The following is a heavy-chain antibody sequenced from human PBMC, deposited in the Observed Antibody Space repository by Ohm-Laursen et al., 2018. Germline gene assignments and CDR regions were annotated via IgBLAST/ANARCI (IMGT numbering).Heavy chain of an antibody. CDR1: GFTFSSYA. Sequence: SLRLSCAASGFTFSSYAMSWVRQAPGKGLEWVSSISGSGGSTYYADSVKGRFTISRDNSKNTLYLQMNSLRAEDTAVYYCARERRYYDFVRYYGMNVWGQGTTVTVSS. D-gene: IGHD3-3*01. CDR2: ISGSGGST. CDR3: ARERRYYDFVRYYGMNV. V-gene: IGHV3-23*01. J-gene: IGHJ6*02.